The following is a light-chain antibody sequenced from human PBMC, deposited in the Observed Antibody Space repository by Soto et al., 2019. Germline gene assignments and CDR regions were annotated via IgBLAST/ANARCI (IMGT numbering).Light chain of an antibody. Sequence: DIQMTPSPSSLSASVVDTVTITCRASQSISTHLNWYQKKPGKAPKLLIYAASTLQSGVPSRFSGSGSGTDLTLTISSLQPEDFATYDCQQSYSSPITFGHGTRREI. CDR1: QSISTH. J-gene: IGKJ5*01. CDR3: QQSYSSPIT. V-gene: IGKV1-39*01. CDR2: AAS.